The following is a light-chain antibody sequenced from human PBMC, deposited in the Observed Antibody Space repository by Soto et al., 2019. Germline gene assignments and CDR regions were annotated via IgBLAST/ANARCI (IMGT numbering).Light chain of an antibody. J-gene: IGLJ1*01. CDR1: SGDVGRYNL. CDR3: CSYAGNSEV. CDR2: EVT. V-gene: IGLV2-23*02. Sequence: QSALTQPASVSGSAGQSITIPCTGTSGDVGRYNLVSWYQQHPGKAPKLLIYEVTERPSGVSNRFSGSKSGNTASLTISGLQPDDEADYYCCSYAGNSEVFGTGTKVTVL.